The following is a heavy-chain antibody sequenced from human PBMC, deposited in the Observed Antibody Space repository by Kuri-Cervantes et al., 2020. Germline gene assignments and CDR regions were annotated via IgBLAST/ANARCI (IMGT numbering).Heavy chain of an antibody. Sequence: SETLSLTCTVSGGSITGHYWSWIRQPPGKGLEWIGYIYYSGSTNYNPSLKSRVTISVDTSKNQFSLKLSSVTAADTAVYYCARVGGSYPYYFDYWGQGTLVTVSS. D-gene: IGHD1-26*01. V-gene: IGHV4-59*11. J-gene: IGHJ4*02. CDR3: ARVGGSYPYYFDY. CDR2: IYYSGST. CDR1: GGSITGHY.